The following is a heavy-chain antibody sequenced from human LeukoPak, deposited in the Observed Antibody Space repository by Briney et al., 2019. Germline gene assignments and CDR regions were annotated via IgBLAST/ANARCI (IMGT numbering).Heavy chain of an antibody. D-gene: IGHD5-18*01. Sequence: GGSLRLSCAASGFTFSNYWMTWVRQAPGKGLEWVANIKQDGGVKNYVDSVKGRFTISRDNAKNSLFLQMNSLRSEDTAVYYCARPVDTAMVGGAFDIWGQGTMVTVSS. J-gene: IGHJ3*02. CDR2: IKQDGGVK. CDR3: ARPVDTAMVGGAFDI. CDR1: GFTFSNYW. V-gene: IGHV3-7*02.